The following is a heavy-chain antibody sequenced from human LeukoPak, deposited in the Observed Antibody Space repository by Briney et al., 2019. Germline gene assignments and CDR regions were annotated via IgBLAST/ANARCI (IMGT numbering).Heavy chain of an antibody. CDR3: AREPHYGDYIDY. CDR1: GFTFSSYW. J-gene: IGHJ4*02. V-gene: IGHV3-74*01. CDR2: INSDGSST. Sequence: PGGSLRLSCAASGFTFSSYWMHWVRQAPGKGLVWVSRINSDGSSTSYADSVKGRFTISRDNAKNTLYLQMNSLRAEDTAVYYCAREPHYGDYIDYWGQGTLVTVSS. D-gene: IGHD4-17*01.